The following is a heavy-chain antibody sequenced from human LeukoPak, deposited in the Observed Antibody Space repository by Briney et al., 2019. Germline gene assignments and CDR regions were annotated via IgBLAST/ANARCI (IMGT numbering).Heavy chain of an antibody. J-gene: IGHJ4*01. D-gene: IGHD3-16*01. CDR1: GFTLSSYA. CDR2: INRSGST. CDR3: AYSTSNRRPRRRLYYFDY. V-gene: IGHV4-34*08. Sequence: GSLRLSCAASGFTLSSYAMSWVRQAPGKGLEWIGEINRSGSTNYNPSLKSRVTISVDTSKNQFSLKLGSVTAADTAVYYCAYSTSNRRPRRRLYYFDYWGHGTLVTVSS.